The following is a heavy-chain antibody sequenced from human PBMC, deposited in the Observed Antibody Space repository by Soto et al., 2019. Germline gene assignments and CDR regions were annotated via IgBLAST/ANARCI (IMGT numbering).Heavy chain of an antibody. CDR3: ARDHVIIGVDI. V-gene: IGHV1-8*01. CDR1: GYTFTGYD. J-gene: IGHJ3*02. CDR2: MNPHSGNT. Sequence: GASVKVSCKASGYTFTGYDINWVRQATGQGLEWKGWMNPHSGNTNYAQKLKGRVTMTRNTSISTANKELSSLRSGDTAMKYCARDHVIIGVDIWGQGTMVTVSS. D-gene: IGHD3-22*01.